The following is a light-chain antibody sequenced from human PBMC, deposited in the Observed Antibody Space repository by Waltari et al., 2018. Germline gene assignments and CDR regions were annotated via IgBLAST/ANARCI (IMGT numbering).Light chain of an antibody. Sequence: DIQMTQSPSSVSASLGDRVTITSRASQGISSSLAWYQQKPGQVPNLLIYDASSLQSEVPSRFSGGGSGTDFTLTISSLQPEDSATYYCQQAKSFPLTFGPGTKVDIK. CDR3: QQAKSFPLT. CDR1: QGISSS. J-gene: IGKJ3*01. V-gene: IGKV1-12*01. CDR2: DAS.